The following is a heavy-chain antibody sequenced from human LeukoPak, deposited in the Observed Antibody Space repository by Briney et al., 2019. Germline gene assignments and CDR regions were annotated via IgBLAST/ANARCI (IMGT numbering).Heavy chain of an antibody. CDR2: IIPIFGTA. CDR1: GGTFSSYA. D-gene: IGHD2-15*01. V-gene: IGHV1-69*01. CDR3: SRGRPQHYSSGGSCYSDAFDI. Sequence: ASVKVSCKASGGTFSSYAISWGRQGPGQGLEWMGGIIPIFGTANYAQKSQGRGTTTADESSRTPYFELSSLRTEATAVYYYSRGRPQHYSSGGSCYSDAFDIWGEGPIVTVSS. J-gene: IGHJ3*02.